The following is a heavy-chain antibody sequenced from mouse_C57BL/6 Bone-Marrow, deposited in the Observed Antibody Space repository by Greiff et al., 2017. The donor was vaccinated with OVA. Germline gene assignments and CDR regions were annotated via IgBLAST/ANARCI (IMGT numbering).Heavy chain of an antibody. CDR3: ARETVRRYFDV. CDR2: IWSGGST. CDR1: GFSLTSYG. V-gene: IGHV2-2*01. D-gene: IGHD1-1*01. J-gene: IGHJ1*03. Sequence: QVQLKESGPGLVQPSQSLSITCTVSGFSLTSYGVHWVRQSPGKGLEWLGVIWSGGSTDYNAAFISRLSISKDNSKSQVFFKMNSLQADDTAIYYCARETVRRYFDVWGTGTTVTVSS.